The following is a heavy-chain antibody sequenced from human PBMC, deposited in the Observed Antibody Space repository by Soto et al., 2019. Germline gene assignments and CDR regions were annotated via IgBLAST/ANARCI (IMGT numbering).Heavy chain of an antibody. Sequence: QLQLQASGPGLVKPSETLSLTCTVSGGSISSSSYHWGRIRQPPGKGLEWIGSIYYSGSTYYNPSVNGRVTRSGDTAYSPFSLMLSSVTDADASVYYCGVTIFGVVMWCQGTLVTVSS. V-gene: IGHV4-39*01. CDR2: IYYSGST. D-gene: IGHD3-3*01. CDR1: GGSISSSSYH. CDR3: GVTIFGVVM. J-gene: IGHJ4*02.